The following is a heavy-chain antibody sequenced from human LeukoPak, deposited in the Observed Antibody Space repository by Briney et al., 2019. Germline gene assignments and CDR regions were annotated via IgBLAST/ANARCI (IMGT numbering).Heavy chain of an antibody. CDR3: AREMGPGGVAQAGTTFDY. CDR2: IIPIFGTA. D-gene: IGHD1/OR15-1a*01. J-gene: IGHJ4*02. V-gene: IGHV1-69*05. Sequence: SVKVSCKASGGTFSSYAISWVRQAPGQGLEWMGGIIPIFGTANYAQKLQGRVTMTTDTSTSTAYMELRSLRSDDTAVYYCAREMGPGGVAQAGTTFDYWGQGTLVTVSS. CDR1: GGTFSSYA.